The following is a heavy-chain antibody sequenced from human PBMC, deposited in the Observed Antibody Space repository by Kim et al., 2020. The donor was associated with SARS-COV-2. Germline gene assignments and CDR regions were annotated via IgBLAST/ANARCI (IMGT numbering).Heavy chain of an antibody. CDR2: IWQSDNI. D-gene: IGHD2-2*01. Sequence: GGSLRLSCVASGFTFGGYAMHWVRQAPGKGLEWVAGIWQSDNIYYADSVKGRFTISRDNAKNSLFLDMTGLRPEDTALYYCARDLSGVDCTSTTCYAYGMDVWGQGTTVVVSS. V-gene: IGHV3-9*01. CDR3: ARDLSGVDCTSTTCYAYGMDV. J-gene: IGHJ6*02. CDR1: GFTFGGYA.